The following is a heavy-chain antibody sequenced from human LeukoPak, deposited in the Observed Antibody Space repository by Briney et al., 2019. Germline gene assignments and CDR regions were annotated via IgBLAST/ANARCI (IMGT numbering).Heavy chain of an antibody. Sequence: GGSLRLSCAASGFTVSSNYMRWVRQAPGKGLEWVSVIYTGGDTYYADSVKGRFTISRDNSKNTVYLQMSSLRAEDTAVYYCARDKLQRGDAFDIWGQGTMVTVSS. CDR2: IYTGGDT. CDR3: ARDKLQRGDAFDI. J-gene: IGHJ3*02. CDR1: GFTVSSNY. V-gene: IGHV3-53*01.